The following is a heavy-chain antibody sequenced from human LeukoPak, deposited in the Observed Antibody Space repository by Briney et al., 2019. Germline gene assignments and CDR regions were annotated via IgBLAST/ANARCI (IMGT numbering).Heavy chain of an antibody. D-gene: IGHD4-17*01. V-gene: IGHV3-64D*06. J-gene: IGHJ6*02. Sequence: GGSLRLSCAASGFTFSNYAMHWVRQAPGKGLEYVSAISSNGGSTFYADSVKGRFTISRDNSENTLYFQMNSLRAEDTAVYYCVKSTRVTTAYYYYGMDVWGQGTTVTVSS. CDR3: VKSTRVTTAYYYYGMDV. CDR1: GFTFSNYA. CDR2: ISSNGGST.